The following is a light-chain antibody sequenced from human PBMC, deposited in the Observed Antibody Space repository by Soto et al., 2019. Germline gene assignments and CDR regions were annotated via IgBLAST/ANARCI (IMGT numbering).Light chain of an antibody. Sequence: EIVMTQSPATLSVSPGERATLSCSASQSVSSNLAWYQHKPCQAPRLLIYGASTRASGIPARFSGSGSGTEFTANIRSLKYPDFAVYYSPQYNNWPRTFGKGTKVAI. CDR1: QSVSSN. CDR3: PQYNNWPRT. V-gene: IGKV3-15*01. J-gene: IGKJ1*01. CDR2: GAS.